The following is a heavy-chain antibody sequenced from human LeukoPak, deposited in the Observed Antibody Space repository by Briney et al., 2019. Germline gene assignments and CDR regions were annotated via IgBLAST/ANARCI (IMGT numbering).Heavy chain of an antibody. D-gene: IGHD2-15*01. Sequence: ASVKVSCKASGYTFTRYGISWVRQAPGQGLEWMGWISAYNGNTNYAQKLQGRVTMTTDTSTSTAYMELRSLRSDDTAVYYCARTEYCSGGSCYPKGYYYYMDVWGKGTTVTISS. V-gene: IGHV1-18*01. J-gene: IGHJ6*03. CDR2: ISAYNGNT. CDR3: ARTEYCSGGSCYPKGYYYYMDV. CDR1: GYTFTRYG.